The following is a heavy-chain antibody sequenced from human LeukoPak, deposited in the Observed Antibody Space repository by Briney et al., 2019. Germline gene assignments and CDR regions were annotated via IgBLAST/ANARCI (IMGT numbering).Heavy chain of an antibody. D-gene: IGHD6-13*01. CDR2: ISSSSSTI. Sequence: GGSLRLSCAAFGFTFSSYSMNWVRQAPGKGLEWVSYISSSSSTIYYADSVKGRFTISRDNAKNSLYLQMNSLRAEDTAVYYCARDSGYSSSWYRWNWGQGTLVTVSS. CDR1: GFTFSSYS. CDR3: ARDSGYSSSWYRWN. V-gene: IGHV3-48*01. J-gene: IGHJ4*02.